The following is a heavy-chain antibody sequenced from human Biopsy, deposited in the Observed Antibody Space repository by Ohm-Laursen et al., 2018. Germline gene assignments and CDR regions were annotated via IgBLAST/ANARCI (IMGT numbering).Heavy chain of an antibody. V-gene: IGHV4-59*08. CDR3: ARHAPSYSGSYWRYFDL. CDR1: GGSISSYY. J-gene: IGHJ2*01. D-gene: IGHD1-26*01. Sequence: SETLSLTCTVSGGSISSYYWSWIRQPPGKGLEWIGYIYYTGITNYNPSLKSRFTISENRSLNHLSLRLTSVPAADTAVYYCARHAPSYSGSYWRYFDLWGRGTLVTVSS. CDR2: IYYTGIT.